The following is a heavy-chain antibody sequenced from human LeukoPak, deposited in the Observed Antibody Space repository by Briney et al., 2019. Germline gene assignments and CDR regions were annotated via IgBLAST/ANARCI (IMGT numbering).Heavy chain of an antibody. CDR2: IKQDGSEK. Sequence: GGSLRLSCAASGFTVSSNYMSWVRQAPGKGLEWVANIKQDGSEKYYVDSVKGRFTISRDNAKNSLYLQMNSLRAEDTAVYYCARLRAQQWLAVLDYWGQGTLVTVSS. D-gene: IGHD6-19*01. CDR3: ARLRAQQWLAVLDY. J-gene: IGHJ4*02. CDR1: GFTVSSNY. V-gene: IGHV3-7*01.